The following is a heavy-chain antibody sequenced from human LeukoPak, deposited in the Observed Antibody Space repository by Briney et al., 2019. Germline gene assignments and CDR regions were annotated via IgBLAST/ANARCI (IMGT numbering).Heavy chain of an antibody. Sequence: PSETLSLTCAVYGGSLSGSYWSWIRQPPGKGLEWIGEINHGGSANYNPSLKSRVTLSIDKSKNQFSLNLNSVTAADTAVYYCARARRDSGYYKVDYWGQGTLVTVSS. V-gene: IGHV4-34*01. D-gene: IGHD3-3*01. CDR1: GGSLSGSY. J-gene: IGHJ4*02. CDR3: ARARRDSGYYKVDY. CDR2: INHGGSA.